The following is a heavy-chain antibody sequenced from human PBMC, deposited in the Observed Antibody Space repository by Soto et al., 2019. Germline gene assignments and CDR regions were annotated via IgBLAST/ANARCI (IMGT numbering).Heavy chain of an antibody. J-gene: IGHJ6*02. Sequence: VASVKVSCKASGGTFSSYAISWVRQAPGQGLEWMGGIIPIFGTANYAQKFQGRVTITVDESTSTAYMELSSLRSEDTAVYYCASSPGTAMVGYYYYGMDVWGQGTTVTVSS. V-gene: IGHV1-69*13. D-gene: IGHD5-18*01. CDR3: ASSPGTAMVGYYYYGMDV. CDR1: GGTFSSYA. CDR2: IIPIFGTA.